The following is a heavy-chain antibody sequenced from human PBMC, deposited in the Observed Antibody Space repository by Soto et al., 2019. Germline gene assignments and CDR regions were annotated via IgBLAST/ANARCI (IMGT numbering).Heavy chain of an antibody. CDR2: IRSKTNNYAT. CDR1: GFPLSDSA. CDR3: TRHAGGQVVHSFYYYFMDV. J-gene: IGHJ6*03. V-gene: IGHV3-73*01. Sequence: EVQLVESGGGLVQPGGSLKLACLASGFPLSDSAIHWVRKASGKGLEWVGRIRSKTNNYATTYGAPVRGRFTLSRDDSKNTAYLQMNNLESGDAAVYYCTRHAGGQVVHSFYYYFMDVWGKGTTVSV. D-gene: IGHD2-15*01.